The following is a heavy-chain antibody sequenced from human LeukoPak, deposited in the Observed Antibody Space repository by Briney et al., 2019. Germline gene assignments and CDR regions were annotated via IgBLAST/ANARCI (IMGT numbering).Heavy chain of an antibody. CDR1: GYTFTGYY. Sequence: ASVKVSCKASGYTFTGYYMHWVRQAPGQGLEWMGWINPNSGGTNYAQKFQGWVTMTRDTSISTAYMELSRLRSDDTAVYYCARGIMITFGGVQTLFDYWGQGTLVTVSS. CDR3: ARGIMITFGGVQTLFDY. V-gene: IGHV1-2*04. J-gene: IGHJ4*02. CDR2: INPNSGGT. D-gene: IGHD3-16*01.